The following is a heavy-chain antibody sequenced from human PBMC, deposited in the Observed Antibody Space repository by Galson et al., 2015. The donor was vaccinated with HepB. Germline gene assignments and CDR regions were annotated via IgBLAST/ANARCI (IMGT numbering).Heavy chain of an antibody. Sequence: SETLSLTCTVSGDSISTSYWTWIRQPPGKGLEWLGYVYDSGSTNYNPSLKSRVTISVDTSKSQFSLKLTSVTAADTAVYYCARGFASTWYYFDYWGQGTLATVSS. D-gene: IGHD6-13*01. V-gene: IGHV4-59*01. CDR2: VYDSGST. CDR1: GDSISTSY. J-gene: IGHJ4*02. CDR3: ARGFASTWYYFDY.